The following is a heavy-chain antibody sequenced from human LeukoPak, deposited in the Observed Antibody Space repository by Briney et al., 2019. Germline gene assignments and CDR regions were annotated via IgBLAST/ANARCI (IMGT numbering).Heavy chain of an antibody. V-gene: IGHV1-3*01. CDR1: GYTFTRYA. D-gene: IGHD6-19*01. CDR3: ARGSSGWPYYFDY. J-gene: IGHJ4*02. Sequence: ASVKVSGKASGYTFTRYAIHWVRQAPGQRLEWMGWINAGNGNTKYSQKFQGRVTITRDTSASTAYMELSSLRSEDTAVYYCARGSSGWPYYFDYWGQGTLVTVSS. CDR2: INAGNGNT.